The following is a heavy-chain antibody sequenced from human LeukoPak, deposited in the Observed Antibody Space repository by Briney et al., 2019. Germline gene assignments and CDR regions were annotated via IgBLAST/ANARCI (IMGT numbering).Heavy chain of an antibody. J-gene: IGHJ6*03. CDR2: IIPIFGTA. CDR1: GGTFSCYA. CDR3: ASRGIGYCSSTSCPRGYYYYYMDV. V-gene: IGHV1-69*05. Sequence: ASVKVSCKASGGTFSCYAISWVRQAPGQGLEWMGGIIPIFGTANYAQKFQGRVTITTDESTSTAYMELSSLRSEDTAVYYCASRGIGYCSSTSCPRGYYYYYMDVWGKGTTVTVSS. D-gene: IGHD2-2*01.